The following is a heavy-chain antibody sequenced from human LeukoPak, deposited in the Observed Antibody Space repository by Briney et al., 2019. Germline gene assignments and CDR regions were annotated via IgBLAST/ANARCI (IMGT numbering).Heavy chain of an antibody. CDR1: GYSISNGYY. J-gene: IGHJ4*02. D-gene: IGHD3-22*01. CDR3: ARETYYSDSYGNVHPLFDY. V-gene: IGHV4-38-2*02. Sequence: SETLSLTCTVSGYSISNGYYWGWIRQPPGKGLEWIGEIYHTGNTNYNPSLTSRVTILVDKSKNQFSLKLNSVTAADTAVYYCARETYYSDSYGNVHPLFDYWGQGTLVTVSS. CDR2: IYHTGNT.